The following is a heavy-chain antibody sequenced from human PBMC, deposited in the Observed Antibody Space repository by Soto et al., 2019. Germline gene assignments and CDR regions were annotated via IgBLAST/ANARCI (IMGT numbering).Heavy chain of an antibody. V-gene: IGHV1-69*13. CDR1: GGTFSSYA. CDR3: ARVPPLVEGWFDP. J-gene: IGHJ5*02. CDR2: IIPIFGTA. D-gene: IGHD2-15*01. Sequence: GASVKVSCKASGGTFSSYAISWVRQASGQGLEWMGGIIPIFGTANYAQKFQGRVTITADESTSTAYMELSSLRSEDTAVYYCARVPPLVEGWFDPWGQGTLVTVSS.